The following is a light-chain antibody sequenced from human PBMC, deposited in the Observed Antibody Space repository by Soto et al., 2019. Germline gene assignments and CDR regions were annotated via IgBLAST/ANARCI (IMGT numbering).Light chain of an antibody. CDR3: AAWDDSLEAWV. CDR2: SDN. CDR1: SSNIGSKT. Sequence: QSALIQPPSASGTPGQRVTISCSGSSSNIGSKTVNWFQQLPGTAPRLLIYSDNQRPSGVPDRFSGSRSGTSASLAISGLQSDDEADFYCAAWDDSLEAWVFGGGTQLTVL. J-gene: IGLJ3*02. V-gene: IGLV1-44*01.